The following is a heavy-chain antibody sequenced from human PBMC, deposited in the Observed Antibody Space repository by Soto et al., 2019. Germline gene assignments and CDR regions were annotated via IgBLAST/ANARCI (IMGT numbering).Heavy chain of an antibody. CDR2: ISYDGSNK. V-gene: IGHV3-30*09. D-gene: IGHD6-19*01. J-gene: IGHJ6*02. Sequence: QVQLVESGGGVVQPGRSLRLSCAASGFTFSSYAMHWVRQAPGKGLEWVAVISYDGSNKYYADSVKGRFAISRDNSKNTLYLQMNSLRAEDTAVYYCARDPIAVAGYYYYYGMDVWGQGTTVTVSS. CDR3: ARDPIAVAGYYYYYGMDV. CDR1: GFTFSSYA.